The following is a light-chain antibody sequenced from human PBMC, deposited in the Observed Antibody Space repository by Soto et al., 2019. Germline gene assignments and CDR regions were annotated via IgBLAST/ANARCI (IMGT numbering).Light chain of an antibody. Sequence: DIQMTQSPSSLSASVGDRVTITCRASQSISSYLNWYQQKPGKAPKLLIYAASSLQSGVPSRFSGSGSGTDFTLTISSLQPEHFATYYCQQSYSTPSTFGGGTKVDIK. CDR2: AAS. J-gene: IGKJ4*01. CDR3: QQSYSTPST. CDR1: QSISSY. V-gene: IGKV1-39*01.